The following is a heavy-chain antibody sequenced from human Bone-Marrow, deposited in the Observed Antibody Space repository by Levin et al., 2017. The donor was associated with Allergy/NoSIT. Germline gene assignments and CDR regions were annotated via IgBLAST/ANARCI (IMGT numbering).Heavy chain of an antibody. CDR1: GFTFSSYW. CDR3: AREMGGSNPRGFDY. D-gene: IGHD1-26*01. CDR2: INSDGSDT. Sequence: GGSRRLSCAASGFTFSSYWMHWVRQAPGKGLVWVSRINSDGSDTSYADSVKGRFTISRDNAKNTLYLQMNSLRAEATAVYYCAREMGGSNPRGFDYWGQGTLVTVSS. J-gene: IGHJ4*02. V-gene: IGHV3-74*01.